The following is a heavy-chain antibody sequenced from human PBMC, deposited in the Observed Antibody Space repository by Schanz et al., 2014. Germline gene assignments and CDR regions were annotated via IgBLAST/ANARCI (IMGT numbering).Heavy chain of an antibody. J-gene: IGHJ4*02. CDR1: GFTFSSYA. D-gene: IGHD2-15*01. CDR2: ISYDGNNK. Sequence: VQLVESGGTLVRPGGSLRLSCAASGFTFSSYAMHWVRQAPGKGLEWVALISYDGNNKYYADSVKGRFTISRDNSKNTLYLRMISLRAEDTAMFYCAREIPAGGHFDYWGQGTLVSVSS. V-gene: IGHV3-30*04. CDR3: AREIPAGGHFDY.